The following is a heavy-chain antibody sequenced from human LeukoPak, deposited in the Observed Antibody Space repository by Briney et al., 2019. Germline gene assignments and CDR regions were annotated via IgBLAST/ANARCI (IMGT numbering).Heavy chain of an antibody. CDR3: ARGREYCSSTSCYTWFDP. CDR1: GGSISSGGYY. Sequence: SETLSLTCTVSGGSISSGGYYWSWIRQHPGKGLEWIVYIYYSGSTYYNPSLKSRVTISVDTSKNQFSLKLSSVTAADTAVYYCARGREYCSSTSCYTWFDPWGQGTLVTVSS. CDR2: IYYSGST. V-gene: IGHV4-31*03. J-gene: IGHJ5*02. D-gene: IGHD2-2*02.